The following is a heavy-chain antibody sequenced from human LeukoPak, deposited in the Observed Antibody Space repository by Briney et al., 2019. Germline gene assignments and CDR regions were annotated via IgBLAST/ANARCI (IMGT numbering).Heavy chain of an antibody. J-gene: IGHJ4*02. V-gene: IGHV4-59*12. CDR1: GGSISSYY. D-gene: IGHD3-22*01. CDR2: IYYTGNT. CDR3: ARAHDYDSSGYSSFDY. Sequence: KPSETLSLTCTVSGGSISSYYWTWIRQPPGKGLEWIGYIYYTGNTNYNPSLKSRVTISVDTSKNHFSLKLSSVTAADTAVYYCARAHDYDSSGYSSFDYWGQGTLVTVSS.